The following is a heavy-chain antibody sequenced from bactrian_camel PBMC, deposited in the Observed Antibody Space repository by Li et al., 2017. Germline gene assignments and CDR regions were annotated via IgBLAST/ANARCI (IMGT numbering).Heavy chain of an antibody. Sequence: GGSLTLSCAASGSGYISGTACMGWFRQVTGKEREGIAAIAPATGTTFYSDSVKGRFTISHVNAKNIPYLQMNSLKDQDSAMYYCAADREDDWLKGACRVIAPRVGYWGQGTQVTVS. J-gene: IGHJ6*01. CDR3: AADREDDWLKGACRVIAPRVGY. D-gene: IGHD5*01. CDR2: IAPATGTT. V-gene: IGHV3S54*01. CDR1: GSGYISGTAC.